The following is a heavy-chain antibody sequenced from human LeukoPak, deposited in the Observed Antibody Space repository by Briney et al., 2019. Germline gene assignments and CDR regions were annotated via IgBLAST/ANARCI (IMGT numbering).Heavy chain of an antibody. CDR1: GGSISSGDYY. CDR3: ARGGYYFDY. J-gene: IGHJ4*02. V-gene: IGHV4-30-4*01. CDR2: IYYSGST. Sequence: SHTLSLTCTVSGGSISSGDYYWSWVRQPPGRGLEWIGYIYYSGSTYYNPSLKSRVTISVDTSKNQFSLKLISVTAADTAVYYCARGGYYFDYWGQGTLVTVSS.